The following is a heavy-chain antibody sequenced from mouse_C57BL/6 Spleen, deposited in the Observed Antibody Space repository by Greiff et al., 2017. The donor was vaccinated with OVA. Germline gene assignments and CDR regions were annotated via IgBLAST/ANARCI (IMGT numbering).Heavy chain of an antibody. D-gene: IGHD1-2*01. V-gene: IGHV1-52*01. CDR2: IDPSDSET. CDR3: AREGRGTAFDY. J-gene: IGHJ2*01. CDR1: GYTFTSYW. Sequence: QVQLKQPGAELVRPGSSVKLSCKASGYTFTSYWMHWVKQRPIPGLEWIGNIDPSDSETHYNQKFKDKATLTVDKSSSTAYMQLSSLTSEDSAVYYCAREGRGTAFDYWGQGTTLTVSS.